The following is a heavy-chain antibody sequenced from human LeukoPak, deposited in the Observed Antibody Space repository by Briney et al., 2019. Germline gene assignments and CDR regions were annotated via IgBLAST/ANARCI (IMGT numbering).Heavy chain of an antibody. D-gene: IGHD3-3*01. CDR2: ISGNGGST. J-gene: IGHJ4*02. V-gene: IGHV3-64D*09. Sequence: SGGSLRLSCSASGFTFSRYPMHWVRRAPGKGLEYVSAISGNGGSTYYADSVKGRFTISRDNSKNTLYLQMSSLRTEDTAIYYCVKAQYDFWSGLDYWGQGTLVTVSS. CDR3: VKAQYDFWSGLDY. CDR1: GFTFSRYP.